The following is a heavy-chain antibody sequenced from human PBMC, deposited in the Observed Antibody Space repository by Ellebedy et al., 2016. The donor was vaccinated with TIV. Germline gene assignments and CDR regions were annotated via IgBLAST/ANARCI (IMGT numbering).Heavy chain of an antibody. J-gene: IGHJ3*02. Sequence: SETLSLXXTVSGGYLRTYYWSWIRQSPDKGLEWIGYFYYTGSTDYNPSLKGRATISVDTSNNQFSLTLRSVTAADTAVYYCARANWELGDAFDIWGQGTTVTVS. CDR1: GGYLRTYY. CDR2: FYYTGST. CDR3: ARANWELGDAFDI. D-gene: IGHD7-27*01. V-gene: IGHV4-59*12.